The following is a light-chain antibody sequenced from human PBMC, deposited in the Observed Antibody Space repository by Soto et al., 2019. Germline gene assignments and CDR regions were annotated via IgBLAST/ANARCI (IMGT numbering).Light chain of an antibody. Sequence: IVLTQSPATLSVSPGERATLSCRASQNVGTNLAWYQQKPGQAPRLLIYGSSTRATGIPANFSGSGSGTEFTLTISGLQSEDFAVYYCQQYNNWPPGTFGQGTKV. J-gene: IGKJ1*01. CDR1: QNVGTN. CDR3: QQYNNWPPGT. CDR2: GSS. V-gene: IGKV3D-15*01.